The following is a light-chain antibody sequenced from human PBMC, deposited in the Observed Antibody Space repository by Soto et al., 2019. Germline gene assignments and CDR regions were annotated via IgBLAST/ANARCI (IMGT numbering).Light chain of an antibody. CDR2: WAS. CDR3: QQYFSTPLT. CDR1: QSVLYRSINKNY. J-gene: IGKJ4*01. V-gene: IGKV4-1*01. Sequence: DIVVTQSPESLSVSLVERATINCRSSQSVLYRSINKNYLAWYQQKPGQPPKLLIYWASTREPGVPDRFSGSVSGTNFTLTISSLQAGDVAVYYCQQYFSTPLTFGGGTKVDIK.